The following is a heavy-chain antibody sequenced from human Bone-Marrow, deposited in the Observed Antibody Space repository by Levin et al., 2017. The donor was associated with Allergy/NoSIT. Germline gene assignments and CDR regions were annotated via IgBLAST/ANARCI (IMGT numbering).Heavy chain of an antibody. J-gene: IGHJ4*02. CDR1: GDFISNYY. Sequence: PSETLSLTCNVSGDFISNYYWSWIRQSPGKGLEWIGYIYYNGRTHYNPSLKSRVTISVDTSKNQFSLKLTSVTAADTAVYYCARARFFDILTGYFHFDTWGQGTLVTVSS. D-gene: IGHD3-9*01. V-gene: IGHV4-59*01. CDR3: ARARFFDILTGYFHFDT. CDR2: IYYNGRT.